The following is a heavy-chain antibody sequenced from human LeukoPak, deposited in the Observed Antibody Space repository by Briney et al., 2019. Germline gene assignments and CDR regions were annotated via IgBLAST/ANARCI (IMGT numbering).Heavy chain of an antibody. Sequence: PGGSLRLSCAVSGFTFSSYSMNWVRQAPGKGLEWVSSISDSGNYIYYADSVKGRFTISRDNAKNSLYLQMNSLRAEDTAEYYCARETNEMFDYWGQGTLVTVSS. CDR1: GFTFSSYS. CDR2: ISDSGNYI. CDR3: ARETNEMFDY. V-gene: IGHV3-21*01. J-gene: IGHJ4*02. D-gene: IGHD5-24*01.